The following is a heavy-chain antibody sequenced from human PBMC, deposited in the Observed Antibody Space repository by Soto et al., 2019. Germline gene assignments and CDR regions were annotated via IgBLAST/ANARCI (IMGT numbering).Heavy chain of an antibody. CDR1: GGSISSDDYY. CDR3: ARTCSGGNCYPRGWFDP. J-gene: IGHJ5*02. D-gene: IGHD2-15*01. V-gene: IGHV4-30-4*01. CDR2: IYYSGST. Sequence: QVQLQESGPGLVKPSQTLSLTCTVSGGSISSDDYYWSWIRQPPGKGLEWIGYIYYSGSTYYNPSLKSRVTISVDTSKNQFSLKLSSVTAADTAVYYCARTCSGGNCYPRGWFDPWGQGTLVTVSS.